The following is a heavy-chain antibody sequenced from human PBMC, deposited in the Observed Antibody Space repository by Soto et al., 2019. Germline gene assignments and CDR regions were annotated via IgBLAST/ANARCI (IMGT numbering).Heavy chain of an antibody. Sequence: ASVKVSCKASGYSFSGYAIHWVRQAPGQGLEWMGWINAGNGNTKYSRKFQGRLTITSDTSASTAYMELNILRSEDTAVYYCARVDGTYWGQGTLVTV. V-gene: IGHV1-3*01. D-gene: IGHD1-26*01. J-gene: IGHJ4*02. CDR2: INAGNGNT. CDR1: GYSFSGYA. CDR3: ARVDGTY.